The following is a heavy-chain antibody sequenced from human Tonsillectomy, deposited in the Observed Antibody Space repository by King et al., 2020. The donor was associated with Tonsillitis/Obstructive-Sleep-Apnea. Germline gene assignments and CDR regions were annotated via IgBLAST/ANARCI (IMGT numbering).Heavy chain of an antibody. V-gene: IGHV1-46*01. CDR3: VRDDKDGRYFDY. CDR2: VNPSSGST. J-gene: IGHJ4*01. Sequence: VQLVESGAEVKKPGASVKASCTASGYTFTTNYIHWVRQAPGQGLEWMGIVNPSSGSTTYAQKFQGRVTMTSDTSTSTVNMELSSLRSEDTAVYYCVRDDKDGRYFDYWGHGSLVTVSS. D-gene: IGHD2-15*01. CDR1: GYTFTTNY.